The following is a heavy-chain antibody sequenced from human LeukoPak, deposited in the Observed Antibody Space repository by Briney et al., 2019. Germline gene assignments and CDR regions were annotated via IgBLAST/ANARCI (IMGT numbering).Heavy chain of an antibody. D-gene: IGHD3-10*01. CDR3: AKGGVWFGNSNP. CDR2: ISPSGDIT. CDR1: GFIFSSHG. V-gene: IGHV3-23*01. J-gene: IGHJ5*02. Sequence: PGGSLRLSCAASGFIFSSHGMNWVRQAPGKGLEWVSGISPSGDITYYADSVKGRFTISRDNSKNTVYLQMNSLRPEDTAVYFCAKGGVWFGNSNPWGQGTLVTVSS.